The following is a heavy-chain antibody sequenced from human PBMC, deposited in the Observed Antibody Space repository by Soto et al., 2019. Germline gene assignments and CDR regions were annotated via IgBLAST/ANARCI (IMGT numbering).Heavy chain of an antibody. Sequence: QVQLVQSGAEVQKPGSSVKVSCKASGGTFSSYAISWVRPAPGHGLAWMGGIIPIFGTANYAQKFQGRVTITADESTSTAYMELSSLRSEDTAVYYCATDTYYYDSSGQGDYWGQGTLVTVSS. J-gene: IGHJ4*02. V-gene: IGHV1-69*01. CDR1: GGTFSSYA. CDR2: IIPIFGTA. D-gene: IGHD3-22*01. CDR3: ATDTYYYDSSGQGDY.